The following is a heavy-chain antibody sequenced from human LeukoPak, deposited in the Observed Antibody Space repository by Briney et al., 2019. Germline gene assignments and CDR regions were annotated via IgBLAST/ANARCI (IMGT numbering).Heavy chain of an antibody. J-gene: IGHJ4*02. V-gene: IGHV4-31*11. CDR3: ARDRGYCSGGSCSAFDY. Sequence: SQTLSLTCAVSGGSISSGGYSWSWIRQPPGKGLEWIGYIYYSGSTYYNPSLKSRVTISVDTSKNQFSLKLSSVTAADTAVYYCARDRGYCSGGSCSAFDYWGQGTLVTVSS. CDR2: IYYSGST. D-gene: IGHD2-15*01. CDR1: GGSISSGGYS.